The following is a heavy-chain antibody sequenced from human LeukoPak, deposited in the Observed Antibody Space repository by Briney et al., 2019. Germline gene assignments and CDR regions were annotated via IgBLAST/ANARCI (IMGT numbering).Heavy chain of an antibody. CDR2: FYPEDGET. Sequence: ASVTVSCKVSGYTLSQLSIHWVRQALGKGLEWMGGFYPEDGETIYAQTFQGRVTMTEDTSTDTAYMDLRSLRPDDTAVYYCAATPTMTMIVVNILRFDSWGQGTLITVSS. D-gene: IGHD3-22*01. J-gene: IGHJ4*02. CDR3: AATPTMTMIVVNILRFDS. CDR1: GYTLSQLS. V-gene: IGHV1-24*01.